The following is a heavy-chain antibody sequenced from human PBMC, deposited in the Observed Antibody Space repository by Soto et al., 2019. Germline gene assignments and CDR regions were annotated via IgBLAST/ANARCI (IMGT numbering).Heavy chain of an antibody. J-gene: IGHJ4*02. CDR1: GYTFTSYW. V-gene: IGHV5-10-1*01. CDR2: IDPSDSST. Sequence: GESLKISCKGSGYTFTSYWITWVRQMPGKGLEWMGRIDPSDSSTNYSPSFQGHVTISTDKSISTAHLQWSSLKVSDTAVYYCAATGYTYGYHFDHWGQGTQVTVSS. CDR3: AATGYTYGYHFDH. D-gene: IGHD5-18*01.